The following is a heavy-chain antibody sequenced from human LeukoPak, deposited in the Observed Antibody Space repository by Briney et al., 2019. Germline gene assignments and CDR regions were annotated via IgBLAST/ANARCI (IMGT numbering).Heavy chain of an antibody. J-gene: IGHJ4*02. CDR2: INPNSGGT. V-gene: IGHV1-2*02. CDR1: GYTFTGYY. D-gene: IGHD2-15*01. CDR3: ARDALRDCSGGSCYMGGYFDY. Sequence: ASVKVSCKASGYTFTGYYMHWVRQAPGQGLEWMGWINPNSGGTKYAQKFQGRVTMTRDTSISTAYMELSRLRSDDTAVYYCARDALRDCSGGSCYMGGYFDYWGQGTMVTVSS.